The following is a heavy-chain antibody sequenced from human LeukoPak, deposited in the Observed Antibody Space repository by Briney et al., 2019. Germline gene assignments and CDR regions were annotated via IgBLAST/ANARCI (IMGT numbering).Heavy chain of an antibody. Sequence: SETLSLTCTVSGYSISSGYYWGWIRQPPGKGLEWIGSIYHSGGTYYNPSLKSRVTISVDTSKNQFSLKLSSVTAADTAVYYCARGLWFGDENPPYFDYWGQGTLVTVSS. CDR2: IYHSGGT. CDR1: GYSISSGYY. J-gene: IGHJ4*02. CDR3: ARGLWFGDENPPYFDY. D-gene: IGHD3-10*01. V-gene: IGHV4-38-2*02.